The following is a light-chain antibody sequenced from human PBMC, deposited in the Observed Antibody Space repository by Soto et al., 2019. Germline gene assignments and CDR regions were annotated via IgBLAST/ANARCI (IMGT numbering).Light chain of an antibody. J-gene: IGLJ1*01. CDR1: SSDVGAYNY. Sequence: QSALTQPASVSLSPGQSITMSCTGTSSDVGAYNYVSWYQQYPGKAPKLMIYGVTNRPSGVSNRFSGSKTGNTASLTISGLQAEDEADYYCFSHRGGDSHVFGTGTKVTVL. V-gene: IGLV2-14*01. CDR2: GVT. CDR3: FSHRGGDSHV.